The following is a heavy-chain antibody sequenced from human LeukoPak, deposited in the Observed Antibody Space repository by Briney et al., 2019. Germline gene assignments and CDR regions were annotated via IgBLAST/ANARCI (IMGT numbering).Heavy chain of an antibody. J-gene: IGHJ4*02. CDR1: GYSISSGYY. CDR3: ARGPRITMVRGVIIYGDSSGYYFDY. D-gene: IGHD3-10*01. Sequence: SETLSLTCTVSGYSISSGYYWGWIRQPPGKGLEWIGSIYHSGSTYYNPSLKSRVTISVDTSKNQFSLKLSSVTAADTAVYYCARGPRITMVRGVIIYGDSSGYYFDYWGQGTLVTVSS. V-gene: IGHV4-38-2*02. CDR2: IYHSGST.